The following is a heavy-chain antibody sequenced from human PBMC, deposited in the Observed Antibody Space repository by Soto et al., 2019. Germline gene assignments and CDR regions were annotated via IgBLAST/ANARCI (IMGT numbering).Heavy chain of an antibody. J-gene: IGHJ4*02. CDR2: SSRSGSVI. CDR1: GFTFSDYY. V-gene: IGHV3-11*01. D-gene: IGHD4-4*01. Sequence: GGSLILSCAASGFTFSDYYMSWILQAPGQGLEWVSYSSRSGSVIYSGDSGDGRFAISRDNAKNSLYLQMNSLRADETDVYSCARMGNVGFALWGQGTLVTVSS. CDR3: ARMGNVGFAL.